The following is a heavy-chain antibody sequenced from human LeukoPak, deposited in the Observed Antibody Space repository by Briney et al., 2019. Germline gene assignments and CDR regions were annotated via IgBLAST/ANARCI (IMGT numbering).Heavy chain of an antibody. Sequence: SETLSLTCTVSGGSISSSSYYWGWIRQPPGKGLEWIGSIYYSGSTNYNPSLKSRVTISVDTSKNQFSLKLSSVTAADTAVYYCARGDIVVVVASYYYYYGMDVWGQGTTVTVSS. CDR1: GGSISSSSYY. D-gene: IGHD2-15*01. CDR3: ARGDIVVVVASYYYYYGMDV. J-gene: IGHJ6*02. V-gene: IGHV4-39*07. CDR2: IYYSGST.